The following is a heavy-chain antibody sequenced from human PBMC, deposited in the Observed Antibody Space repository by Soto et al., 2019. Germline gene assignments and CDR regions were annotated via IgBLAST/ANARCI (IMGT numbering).Heavy chain of an antibody. D-gene: IGHD6-13*01. V-gene: IGHV3-9*01. CDR2: INWNSGSI. CDR3: VKDESINWYSGHFRH. CDR1: GFTFDDYA. Sequence: SLRVSCAASGFTFDDYAMHWVRQVPVKGLEWVSGINWNSGSIGYGDSVKGRFAISRDNAKNSLHLQMNSLSAEDTAFYYCVKDESINWYSGHFRHWGQGTLVTVSS. J-gene: IGHJ1*01.